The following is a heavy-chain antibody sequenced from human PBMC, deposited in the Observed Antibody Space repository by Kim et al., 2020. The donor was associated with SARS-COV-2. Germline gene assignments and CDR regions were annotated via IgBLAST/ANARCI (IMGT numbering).Heavy chain of an antibody. CDR3: AKKEIIGPLDY. CDR1: GGTFGTYT. CDR2: IIPIFGTP. D-gene: IGHD3-10*01. J-gene: IGHJ4*02. V-gene: IGHV1-69*13. Sequence: SVKVYCKASGGTFGTYTITWVRQAPGQGLEWMGGIIPIFGTPDYAQNFQGRLTISADESTSTAYMELSSLRSEDTAVYYCAKKEIIGPLDYWGQGTLVTVSS.